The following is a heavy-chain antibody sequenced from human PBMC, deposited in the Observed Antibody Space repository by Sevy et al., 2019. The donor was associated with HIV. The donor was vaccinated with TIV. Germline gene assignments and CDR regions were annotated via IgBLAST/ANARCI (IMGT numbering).Heavy chain of an antibody. Sequence: GGSLRLSCAASGFTFSNYAMHWVRQTPGKGLEWLAVISYDVINKYYADSMKGRFTVSRDNARNSLYLQMNSLRAEDTAVYYCARNNCSITNCYMGDVFDIWGQGTMVTVSS. CDR1: GFTFSNYA. D-gene: IGHD2-2*02. J-gene: IGHJ3*02. V-gene: IGHV3-30*04. CDR3: ARNNCSITNCYMGDVFDI. CDR2: ISYDVINK.